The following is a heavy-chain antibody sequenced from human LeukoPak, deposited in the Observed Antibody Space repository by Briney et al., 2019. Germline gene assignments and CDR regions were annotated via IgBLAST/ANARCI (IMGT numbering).Heavy chain of an antibody. J-gene: IGHJ6*03. V-gene: IGHV4/OR15-8*02. Sequence: SETLSLTCVVSGDSMTSNWWSWVRQPPGKGLEWIGEIFHSGDTTYNPSLKSRVTISIDTSKTQLSLKLSSVTAADTAVYYCARFVVVPAATQGSYYYYYMDVWGKGTTVTVSS. D-gene: IGHD2-2*01. CDR1: GDSMTSNW. CDR3: ARFVVVPAATQGSYYYYYMDV. CDR2: IFHSGDT.